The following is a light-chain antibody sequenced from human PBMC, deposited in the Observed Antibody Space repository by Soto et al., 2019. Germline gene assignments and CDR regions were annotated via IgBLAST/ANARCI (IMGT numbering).Light chain of an antibody. CDR1: QSISGW. Sequence: DIQMTQSPSTLSASVGDRVTITCRASQSISGWLAWYQQKPGKAPKLLIYKASSLESGVPSRFSGSGSGTEFTLTIRSLQPDDFATYYCQEYNFYSTFGGGTKVEIK. V-gene: IGKV1-5*03. J-gene: IGKJ4*01. CDR2: KAS. CDR3: QEYNFYST.